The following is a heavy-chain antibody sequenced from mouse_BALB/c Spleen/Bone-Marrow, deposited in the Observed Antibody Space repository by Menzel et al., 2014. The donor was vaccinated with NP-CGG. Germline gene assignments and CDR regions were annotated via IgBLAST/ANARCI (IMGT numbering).Heavy chain of an antibody. J-gene: IGHJ4*01. CDR2: ISSGGSNT. V-gene: IGHV5-12-1*01. CDR1: GFAFSGYD. CDR3: ARQRGCAYAMDY. Sequence: EVNVVESGGGLVKPGGSLKFSCAASGFAFSGYDMSWVRQTPEKRLEWVAYISSGGSNTYYPDTVKGRFTISRDNAKNTLYLQMNSLKSEDTAMYYCARQRGCAYAMDYWGQGISVTVSS.